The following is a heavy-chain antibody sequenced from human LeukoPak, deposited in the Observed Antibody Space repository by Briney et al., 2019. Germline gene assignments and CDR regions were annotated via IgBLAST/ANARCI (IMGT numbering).Heavy chain of an antibody. CDR1: GGPFSGYS. CDR3: ARRPDGSGWL. V-gene: IGHV4-34*01. J-gene: IGHJ4*02. D-gene: IGHD6-19*01. CDR2: IYHTGST. Sequence: SETLSLTCAVHGGPFSGYSWNWIRQPPGKGLEWIGSIYHTGSTYYNPTLKSRVTISVDTSRIQFSLKVISVTAADTAVYYCARRPDGSGWLWGQGTLVTVSS.